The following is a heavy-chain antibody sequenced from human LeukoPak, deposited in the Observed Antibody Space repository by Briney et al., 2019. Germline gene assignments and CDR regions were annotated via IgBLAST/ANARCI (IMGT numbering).Heavy chain of an antibody. J-gene: IGHJ3*02. CDR3: AKDGLTYSDAFDI. CDR2: ISFSGANS. Sequence: GGSLRLSCAASGFTFSDSAMTWVRQAPGKGLDWVSLISFSGANSYYADSVKGRFTISRDNSKDTLFLQMNSLRAEDTAIYYCAKDGLTYSDAFDIWGQGTMVTVSS. CDR1: GFTFSDSA. V-gene: IGHV3-23*01. D-gene: IGHD3/OR15-3a*01.